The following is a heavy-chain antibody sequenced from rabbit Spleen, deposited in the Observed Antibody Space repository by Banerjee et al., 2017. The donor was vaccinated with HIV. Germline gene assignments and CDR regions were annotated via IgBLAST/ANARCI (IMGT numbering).Heavy chain of an antibody. CDR3: ARDAGSGPYIDGYFSL. CDR1: GFSFSSGYD. Sequence: QSSEESGGDLVKPGASLTLTCTASGFSFSSGYDACWVRQAPGKGLEWIACIFTGSSGTPYYASWAKGRFTISKTSSTTVTLQMTSLTVADTATYFCARDAGSGPYIDGYFSLWGPGTLVTVS. CDR2: IFTGSSGTP. V-gene: IGHV1S40*01. D-gene: IGHD8-1*01. J-gene: IGHJ4*01.